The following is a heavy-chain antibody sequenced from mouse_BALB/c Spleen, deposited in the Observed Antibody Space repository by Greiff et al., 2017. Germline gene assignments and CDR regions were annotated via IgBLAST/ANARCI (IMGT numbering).Heavy chain of an antibody. D-gene: IGHD2-10*01. CDR1: GFTFSSYG. Sequence: DVMLVESGGGLVQPGGSLKLSCAASGFTFSSYGMSWVRQTPDKRLELVATINSNGGSAYYPDSVKGRFTISRDNAKNTLYLQMSSLKSEDTAMYYCARAAYYGNYDYWGQGTTLTVSS. CDR3: ARAAYYGNYDY. V-gene: IGHV5-6-3*01. J-gene: IGHJ2*01. CDR2: INSNGGSA.